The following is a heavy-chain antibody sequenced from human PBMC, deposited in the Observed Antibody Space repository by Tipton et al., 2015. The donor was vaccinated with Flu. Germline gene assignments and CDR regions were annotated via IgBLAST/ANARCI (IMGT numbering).Heavy chain of an antibody. CDR1: GDSIGSDYY. CDR3: ARQDYSNYVSVPKNWFDS. D-gene: IGHD4-11*01. V-gene: IGHV4-38-2*01. CDR2: IYHRGNT. J-gene: IGHJ5*01. Sequence: TLSLTCSLSGDSIGSDYYWAWIRQAPGKGLEWIGNIYHRGNTYHNPSLKSRVTISVDTSKNQFSLKLSSVTAADTAVYYCARQDYSNYVSVPKNWFDSWGQGILVTVSS.